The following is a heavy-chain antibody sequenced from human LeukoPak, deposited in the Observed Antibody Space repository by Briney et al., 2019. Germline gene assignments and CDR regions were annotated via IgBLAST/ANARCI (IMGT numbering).Heavy chain of an antibody. Sequence: GGSLRLSCAASGFTFSSYGMHWVRQAPGKGLEWVAFIRYDGSNKYYSDSVKGRFTISRDNSKNTPYLQMNSLRAEETAVYYCAKDFHYYYDSSGSDYWGQGTLVTVSS. CDR1: GFTFSSYG. D-gene: IGHD3-22*01. CDR3: AKDFHYYYDSSGSDY. J-gene: IGHJ4*02. CDR2: IRYDGSNK. V-gene: IGHV3-30*02.